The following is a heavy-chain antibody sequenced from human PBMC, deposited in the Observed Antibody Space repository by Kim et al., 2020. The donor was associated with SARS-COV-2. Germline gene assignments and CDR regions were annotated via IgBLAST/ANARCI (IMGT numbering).Heavy chain of an antibody. D-gene: IGHD5-18*01. CDR2: VWYDASTK. J-gene: IGHJ4*02. V-gene: IGHV3-33*01. CDR1: GFTFSSYA. CDR3: ASGGSGGYNYGDY. Sequence: GGSLRLSCAASGFTFSSYAMHWVRQAPGEGLEWLAVVWYDASTKYYADSVKGRFTISRDNSKNTLYLQMNSLRAEDTAVYYCASGGSGGYNYGDYWGQGTLVTVSS.